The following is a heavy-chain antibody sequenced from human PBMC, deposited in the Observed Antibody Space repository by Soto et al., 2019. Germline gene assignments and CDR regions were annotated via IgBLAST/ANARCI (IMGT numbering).Heavy chain of an antibody. D-gene: IGHD3-9*01. CDR2: IGTAGDT. CDR3: ARAIDYDILTGYPAPPDY. CDR1: GFTFSSYG. Sequence: GGFLRLSCAASGFTFSSYGRHWVRQATGKGLEWVSAIGTAGDTYYPGSVKGRFTISRENAKNSLYLQMNSLRAGDTAVYYCARAIDYDILTGYPAPPDYWGQGTLVTVSS. J-gene: IGHJ4*02. V-gene: IGHV3-13*04.